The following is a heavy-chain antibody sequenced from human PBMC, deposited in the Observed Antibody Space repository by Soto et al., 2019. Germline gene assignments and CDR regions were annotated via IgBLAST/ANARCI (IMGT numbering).Heavy chain of an antibody. CDR3: ARGTLTAPEY. CDR1: GGSFSGYY. J-gene: IGHJ4*02. V-gene: IGHV4-34*01. Sequence: ETLSLTCAVYGGSFSGYYWSWIRQPPGKGLEWIGEINHSGSTNYNPSLKSRVTISVDTSKNQFSLKLSSVTAADTAVYYCARGTLTAPEYWGQGTLVTVSS. D-gene: IGHD5-18*01. CDR2: INHSGST.